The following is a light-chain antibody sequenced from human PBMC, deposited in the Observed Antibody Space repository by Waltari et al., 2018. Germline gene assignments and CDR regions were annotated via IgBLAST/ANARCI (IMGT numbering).Light chain of an antibody. CDR3: SSRNGRANEVV. CDR2: GKD. Sequence: SSELTQDPAVSVALGQTVRFTCQGDSLRTSYASWYQLKPGQAPVVVIYGKDKRPSGIPDRISGYSSGTTSSVTITGAQAEDEADYYCSSRNGRANEVVFAGGTKVTVL. V-gene: IGLV3-19*01. J-gene: IGLJ3*02. CDR1: SLRTSY.